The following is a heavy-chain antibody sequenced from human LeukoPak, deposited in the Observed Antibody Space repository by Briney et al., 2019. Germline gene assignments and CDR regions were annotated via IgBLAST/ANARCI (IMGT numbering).Heavy chain of an antibody. CDR3: AKAYGDYYGMDV. J-gene: IGHJ6*02. CDR2: ISWNSGSM. CDR1: GFTFDDYA. V-gene: IGHV3-9*01. D-gene: IGHD4-17*01. Sequence: PGRSLRLSCAASGFTFDDYAMHWVRQAPGKGLEWVSGISWNSGSMGYADSVKGRFTISRDNAKNSLYLQMNSLRAEDTALYYCAKAYGDYYGMDVWGQGTTVTVSS.